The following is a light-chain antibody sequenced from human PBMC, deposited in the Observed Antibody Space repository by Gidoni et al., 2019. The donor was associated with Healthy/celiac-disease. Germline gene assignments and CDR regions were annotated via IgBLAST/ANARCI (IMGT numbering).Light chain of an antibody. CDR2: DAS. V-gene: IGKV3-11*01. Sequence: ENVFTQSPAPLSLSPGERAILSCRASQSVSSYLALYQQKPGQAPRLLIYDASNRATGIPARFSCSGSGTDFTLTISSIEPEDFAVYYCQQRSNWPPGVTFGGGTKVEIK. CDR1: QSVSSY. J-gene: IGKJ4*01. CDR3: QQRSNWPPGVT.